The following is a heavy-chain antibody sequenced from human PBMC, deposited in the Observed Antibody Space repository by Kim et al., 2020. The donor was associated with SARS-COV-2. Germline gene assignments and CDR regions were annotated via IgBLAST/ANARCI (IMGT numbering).Heavy chain of an antibody. D-gene: IGHD6-6*01. CDR2: ISWNSGSI. Sequence: GGSLRLSCAASGFTFDDYAMHWVRQAPGKGLEWVSGISWNSGSIGYADSVKGRFTISRDNAKNSLYLQINSLRAEDTALYYCAKDIAPGPSSPTVAYFDYWGPETLVTVSS. V-gene: IGHV3-9*01. CDR3: AKDIAPGPSSPTVAYFDY. CDR1: GFTFDDYA. J-gene: IGHJ4*02.